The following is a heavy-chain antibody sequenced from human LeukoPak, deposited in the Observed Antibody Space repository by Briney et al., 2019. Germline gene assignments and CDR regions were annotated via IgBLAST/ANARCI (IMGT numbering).Heavy chain of an antibody. CDR2: ISASGGNT. CDR3: ARALRHSNYNYFDY. Sequence: TGGSLRLSCAASGFTFGSYAMSWVRQAPGKGLEWVSGISASGGNTHYADSVKGRFTISRDNAKKSLYLQMNSLRAEDTAVYYCARALRHSNYNYFDYWGQGTLVTVSS. D-gene: IGHD4-11*01. CDR1: GFTFGSYA. J-gene: IGHJ4*02. V-gene: IGHV3-23*01.